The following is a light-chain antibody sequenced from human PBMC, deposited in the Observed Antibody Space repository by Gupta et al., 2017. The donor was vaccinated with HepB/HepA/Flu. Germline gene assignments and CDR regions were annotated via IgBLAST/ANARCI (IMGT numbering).Light chain of an antibody. J-gene: IGLJ1*01. CDR2: DVS. V-gene: IGLV2-14*03. Sequence: QSALTQPASVSGSPGQSITISCTGTSSDVGGYDYVSWYQEHPGKAPKLVIYDVSYRPSGISNRFSGSKPGRTASLTISGLQAEDEATYYCSSSRSTSTPYVFGTGTEVTVL. CDR1: SSDVGGYDY. CDR3: SSSRSTSTPYV.